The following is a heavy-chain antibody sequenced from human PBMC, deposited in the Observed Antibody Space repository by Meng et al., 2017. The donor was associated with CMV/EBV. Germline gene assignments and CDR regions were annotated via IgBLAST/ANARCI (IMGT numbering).Heavy chain of an antibody. CDR3: AKGPYYSSTSCYYYYYGMDV. CDR1: GFTFSSYG. J-gene: IGHJ6*02. D-gene: IGHD2-2*01. V-gene: IGHV3-30*02. CDR2: IRYDGSNK. Sequence: GESLKISCAASGFTFSSYGMHWVRQAPGKGLEWVAFIRYDGSNKYYADSVKGRFTISRDNSKNTLYLQMNSLRAEDTAVYYCAKGPYYSSTSCYYYYYGMDVWGQGTTVTVS.